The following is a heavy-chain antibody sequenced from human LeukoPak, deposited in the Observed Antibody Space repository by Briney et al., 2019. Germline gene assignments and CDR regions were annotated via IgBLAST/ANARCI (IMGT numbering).Heavy chain of an antibody. D-gene: IGHD6-19*01. CDR2: IYTSGST. J-gene: IGHJ4*02. Sequence: PSETLSLTCTVSGGSISSYYWSWIRQPAGKGLEWIGRIYTSGSTNYNPSLKSRVAISLDTSKNQFSLKLSSVTAADTAVYYCARDSDWYFDHWGLGTLVTVSS. CDR1: GGSISSYY. CDR3: ARDSDWYFDH. V-gene: IGHV4-4*07.